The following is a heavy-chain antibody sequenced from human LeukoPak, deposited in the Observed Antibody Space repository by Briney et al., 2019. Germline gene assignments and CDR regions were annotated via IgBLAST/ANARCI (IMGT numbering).Heavy chain of an antibody. CDR1: GGSFSGYY. CDR2: INHSGST. V-gene: IGHV4-34*01. CDR3: ARDQLWRRFYDY. J-gene: IGHJ4*02. Sequence: PSETLSLTCAVYGGSFSGYYWSWIRQPPGKGLEWIGEINHSGSTNYNPSFKSRVTISVDTSKNQFSLKLSSVTAADTAVYYCARDQLWRRFYDYWGQGTLVTVSS. D-gene: IGHD3-3*01.